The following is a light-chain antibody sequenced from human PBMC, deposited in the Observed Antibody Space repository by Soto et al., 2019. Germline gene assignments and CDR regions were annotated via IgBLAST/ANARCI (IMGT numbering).Light chain of an antibody. Sequence: QSALTQPASVSGSPGQSITISCTGTSSDVGGYNFVSWYQQHPGKAPRLIIYEVSSRPSGVSYRFSGSKSGNTASLTISGPQGEEEVDYSCTSYTWRNPLVLFGGGTTL. V-gene: IGLV2-14*01. CDR3: TSYTWRNPLVL. CDR2: EVS. CDR1: SSDVGGYNF. J-gene: IGLJ3*02.